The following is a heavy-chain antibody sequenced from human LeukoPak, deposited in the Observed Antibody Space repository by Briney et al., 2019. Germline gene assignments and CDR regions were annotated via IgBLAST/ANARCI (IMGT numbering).Heavy chain of an antibody. V-gene: IGHV3-30*02. CDR1: GFSFNKNG. Sequence: GGSLRLSCAASGFSFNKNGMHWVRQAQGKGLEWVAFLRYDGSNQEYADSVKGRFTISRDNSKNTLYLQMNSLRVEDTALYYCVTTSSDPQDSSGYLGYWGQGTLVTVSS. CDR3: VTTSSDPQDSSGYLGY. CDR2: LRYDGSNQ. J-gene: IGHJ4*02. D-gene: IGHD3-22*01.